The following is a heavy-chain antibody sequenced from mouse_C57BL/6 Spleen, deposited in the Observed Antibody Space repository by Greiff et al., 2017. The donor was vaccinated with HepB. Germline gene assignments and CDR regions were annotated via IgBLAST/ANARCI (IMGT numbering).Heavy chain of an antibody. CDR2: ISNLAYSI. J-gene: IGHJ1*03. V-gene: IGHV5-15*01. D-gene: IGHD2-4*01. CDR1: GFTFSDYG. Sequence: VQLKESGGGLVQPGGSLKLSCAASGFTFSDYGMAWVRQAPRKGPEWVAFISNLAYSIYYADTVTGRFTISRENAKNTLYLEMSSLRSEDTAMYYCARQDYHWYFDVWGTGTTVTVSS. CDR3: ARQDYHWYFDV.